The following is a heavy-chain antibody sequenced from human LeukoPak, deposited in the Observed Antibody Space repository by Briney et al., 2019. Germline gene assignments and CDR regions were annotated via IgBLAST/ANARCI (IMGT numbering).Heavy chain of an antibody. CDR2: INHSGST. CDR3: ASGITTDDY. Sequence: SETLSLTCTVSGGSISSSTYYWGWIRQPPGKGLEWIGEINHSGSTNYNPSLKSRVTISVDTSKNQFSLKLSSVTAADTAVYYCASGITTDDYWGQGTLVTVSS. CDR1: GGSISSSTYY. V-gene: IGHV4-39*07. D-gene: IGHD3-10*01. J-gene: IGHJ4*02.